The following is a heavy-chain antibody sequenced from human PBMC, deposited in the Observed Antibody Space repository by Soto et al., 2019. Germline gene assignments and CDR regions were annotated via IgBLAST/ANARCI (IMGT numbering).Heavy chain of an antibody. Sequence: PSETLSLTCAVYGGSFSGYYWSWIRQPPGKGLEWIGEINHSGSTNYNPSLKSRVTISVDTSKNQFSLKLSSVTAADTAVYYCASRIAARRSHLDYWGQGTLVTVSS. CDR1: GGSFSGYY. V-gene: IGHV4-34*01. D-gene: IGHD6-6*01. J-gene: IGHJ4*02. CDR3: ASRIAARRSHLDY. CDR2: INHSGST.